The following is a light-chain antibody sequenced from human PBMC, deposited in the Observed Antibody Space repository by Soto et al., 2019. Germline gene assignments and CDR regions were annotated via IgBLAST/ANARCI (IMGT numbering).Light chain of an antibody. V-gene: IGKV1-12*01. Sequence: IQMTQSPSSVSASVGDRVTISCRASQVISSWLAWYQQKPGKAPKLLIYKASNLQTGVPSRFSGSGSGTDFTLTITNLQPEDFATYYCHQGSSFPLSFGGGTNVEIK. CDR1: QVISSW. CDR2: KAS. CDR3: HQGSSFPLS. J-gene: IGKJ4*01.